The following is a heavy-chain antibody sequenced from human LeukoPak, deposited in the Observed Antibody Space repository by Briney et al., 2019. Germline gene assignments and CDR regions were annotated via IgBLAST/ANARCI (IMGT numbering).Heavy chain of an antibody. J-gene: IGHJ4*02. D-gene: IGHD6-13*01. Sequence: GGSLRLSCAGAGFSITDHHMDWVRQAPGKGLEWVGRSATTKPNSCTTQYAASVRGRFTISRDDSQNSLYLQLNSLKTEDTAVYYCVRVLTTGSGWYHFDNWGLGNLVTVSS. CDR3: VRVLTTGSGWYHFDN. V-gene: IGHV3-72*01. CDR2: SATTKPNSCTT. CDR1: GFSITDHH.